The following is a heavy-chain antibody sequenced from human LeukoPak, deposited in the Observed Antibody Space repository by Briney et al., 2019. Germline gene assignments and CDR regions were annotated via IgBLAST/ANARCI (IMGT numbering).Heavy chain of an antibody. CDR3: ARVRDYGGNEVFDY. D-gene: IGHD4-23*01. Sequence: SQTLSLTCAISGDSVSSNSAAWNWIRQSPSRGLGWLGRTYYRSKWYNDYAVSVKGRITINPDTSKNQFSLHLNSVTPEDTAVYYCARVRDYGGNEVFDYWGQGTLVTVSS. J-gene: IGHJ4*02. CDR2: TYYRSKWYN. V-gene: IGHV6-1*01. CDR1: GDSVSSNSAA.